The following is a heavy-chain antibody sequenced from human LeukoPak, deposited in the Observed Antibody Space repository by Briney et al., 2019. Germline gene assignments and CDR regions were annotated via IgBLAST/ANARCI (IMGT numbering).Heavy chain of an antibody. J-gene: IGHJ4*02. V-gene: IGHV2-70*04. CDR3: ARSSGVTALTILDY. D-gene: IGHD3-10*01. Sequence: VSGPALVKPTQTLTLTCTFSGVSVGTRGMRVSWVRQPPGKALEWLARIDWDDDKFYNTSLKTRLTISKDTSKSQVVLKMASIDPVDTGIYLCARSSGVTALTILDYWRQGTLLTVSS. CDR2: IDWDDDK. CDR1: GVSVGTRGMR.